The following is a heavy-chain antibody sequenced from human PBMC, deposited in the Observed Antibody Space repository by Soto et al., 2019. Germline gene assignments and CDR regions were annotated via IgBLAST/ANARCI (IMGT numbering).Heavy chain of an antibody. J-gene: IGHJ4*02. CDR1: GYTFTTYD. CDR3: ARRKERSGPHYFDY. Sequence: QVQLVQSGAEVKEPGASVKVSCKASGYTFTTYDISWVRQATGQGLEWMGWMNPYSGNTGFAQKFQGRVTVTRNTSISTVYMELSGLRPDDTAVYYCARRKERSGPHYFDYWGQGSLATVSS. V-gene: IGHV1-8*01. CDR2: MNPYSGNT. D-gene: IGHD6-25*01.